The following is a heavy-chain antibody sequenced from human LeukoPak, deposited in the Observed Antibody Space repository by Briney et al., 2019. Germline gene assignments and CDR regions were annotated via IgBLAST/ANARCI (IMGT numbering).Heavy chain of an antibody. J-gene: IGHJ4*02. D-gene: IGHD3-10*01. CDR3: TGSFGELTFFDY. CDR1: GFTFSGSA. CDR2: IRSKASSYAT. V-gene: IGHV3-73*01. Sequence: GGSLRLSCAASGFTFSGSAMHWVRQASGKGLEWVGRIRSKASSYATAYAASVKGRLTISRDDSKNTAYLQMNSLKTEDTAVYYCTGSFGELTFFDYWGQGTLVTVSS.